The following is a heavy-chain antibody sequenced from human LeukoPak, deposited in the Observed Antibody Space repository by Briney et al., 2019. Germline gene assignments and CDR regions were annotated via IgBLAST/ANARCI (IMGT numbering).Heavy chain of an antibody. CDR1: GYTFTANF. Sequence: ASVNVSCTASGYTFTANFIYWVRQAPGQGLEWMGWINPNSGGTNYAQNFQGRVTMTRDTSISTAYMELSRLRSDDTAVYYCAREGDFYDFWSGYCDYWGQGTLVTVSS. CDR2: INPNSGGT. V-gene: IGHV1-2*02. J-gene: IGHJ4*02. D-gene: IGHD3-3*01. CDR3: AREGDFYDFWSGYCDY.